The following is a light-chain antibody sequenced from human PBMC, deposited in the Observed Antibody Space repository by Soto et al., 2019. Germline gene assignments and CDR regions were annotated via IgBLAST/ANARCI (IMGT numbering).Light chain of an antibody. J-gene: IGKJ1*01. CDR2: GAS. CDR3: QQYDDWPRT. CDR1: HSVSSN. V-gene: IGKV3-15*01. Sequence: EIVMTQSPATLSVSPGERATLSCRASHSVSSNVAWYQHKPGQAPRLLIFGASTRATGTSARFSGSGSGTEFTLTISSLQSEDFAVYSCQQYDDWPRTFGQGTKVEIK.